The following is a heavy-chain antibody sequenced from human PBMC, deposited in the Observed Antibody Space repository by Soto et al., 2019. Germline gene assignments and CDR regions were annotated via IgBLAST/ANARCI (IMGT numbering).Heavy chain of an antibody. J-gene: IGHJ4*02. CDR3: ARGQMTTVTSGFDY. D-gene: IGHD4-17*01. V-gene: IGHV3-48*01. CDR1: GFTFSSYS. Sequence: GGSLRLSCAASGFTFSSYSMNRVRQAPGKGLEWVSYISSSSSTIYYADSVKGRFTISRDNAKNSLYLQMNSLRAEDTAVYYCARGQMTTVTSGFDYWGQGTLVTVSS. CDR2: ISSSSSTI.